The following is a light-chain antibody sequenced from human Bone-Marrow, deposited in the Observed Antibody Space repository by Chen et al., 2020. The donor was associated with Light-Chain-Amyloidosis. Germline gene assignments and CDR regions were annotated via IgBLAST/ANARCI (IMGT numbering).Light chain of an antibody. Sequence: DIQMTQPPSTLSASVGDRVTTTCRASQSISSWLAWYQQKPGKAPKLLIYDASSLESGFPSRFSGSGSGTEFTLTISSLQPDDFATYYCQQYNSYSPWTFGQGTKVEIK. V-gene: IGKV1-5*01. J-gene: IGKJ1*01. CDR2: DAS. CDR3: QQYNSYSPWT. CDR1: QSISSW.